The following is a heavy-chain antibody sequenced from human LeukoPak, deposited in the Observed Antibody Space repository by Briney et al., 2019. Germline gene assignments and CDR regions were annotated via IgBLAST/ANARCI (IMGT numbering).Heavy chain of an antibody. Sequence: SSETLSLTCAVYGGSFSGYYWSWIRQPPGKGLEWIGEINHSGSTNYNPSLKSRVTISVDTSKNQFSLKLSSVTAADTAVYYCASLVTTVILLQYWRQRTRVTVSS. CDR2: INHSGST. J-gene: IGHJ4*02. D-gene: IGHD4-11*01. V-gene: IGHV4-34*01. CDR1: GGSFSGYY. CDR3: ASLVTTVILLQY.